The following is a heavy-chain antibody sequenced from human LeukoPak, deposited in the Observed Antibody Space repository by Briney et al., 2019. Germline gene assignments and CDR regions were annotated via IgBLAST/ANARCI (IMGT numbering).Heavy chain of an antibody. J-gene: IGHJ6*02. V-gene: IGHV1-69*13. D-gene: IGHD4-17*01. CDR3: ARETTTVTTNYYYYYYGMDV. CDR1: GGTFSSYA. Sequence: SVKVSCKASGGTFSSYAISWVRQAPGQGLEWMGGIIPIFGTANYAQKFQGRVTITADESTSTAYMELSSLRSEDTAVYYCARETTTVTTNYYYYYYGMDVWGQGTTVTVSS. CDR2: IIPIFGTA.